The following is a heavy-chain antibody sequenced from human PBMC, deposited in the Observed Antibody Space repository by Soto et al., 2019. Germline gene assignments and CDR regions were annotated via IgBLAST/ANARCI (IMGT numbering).Heavy chain of an antibody. D-gene: IGHD3-22*01. CDR2: IIPIFGTA. J-gene: IGHJ4*02. Sequence: QVQLVQSGAEVKKAGSSVKVSCKASGGTFSSYAISWVRQAPGQRLEWMGGIIPIFGTANYAQKFQGRVTITADESTSTAYMELSSLRSEDTAVYYCARGSKKRWYYDSSGYYDPFDYWGQGTLVTVSS. V-gene: IGHV1-69*01. CDR1: GGTFSSYA. CDR3: ARGSKKRWYYDSSGYYDPFDY.